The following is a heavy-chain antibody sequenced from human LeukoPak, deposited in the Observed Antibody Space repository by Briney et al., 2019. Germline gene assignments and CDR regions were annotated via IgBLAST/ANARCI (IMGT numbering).Heavy chain of an antibody. D-gene: IGHD3-10*01. V-gene: IGHV4-34*01. CDR1: GGSFSGYY. Sequence: SETLSLTCAVYGGSFSGYYWSWIRQPPGKGLEWIGEINHSGSTNYNPSLKRRVTISVDTSKNQFSLKLSSVTAADTAVYYCARQTMVRALGYWGQGTLVTVSS. J-gene: IGHJ4*02. CDR2: INHSGST. CDR3: ARQTMVRALGY.